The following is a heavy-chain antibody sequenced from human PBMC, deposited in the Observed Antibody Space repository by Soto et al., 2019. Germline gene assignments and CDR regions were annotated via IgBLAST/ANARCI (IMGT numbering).Heavy chain of an antibody. V-gene: IGHV1-58*02. J-gene: IGHJ5*02. CDR3: AADPKYDYDSSGVPAFDP. Sequence: SVKVSCKASGFTFTSSAMQWVRQARGQRLEWIGWIVVGSGNTNYAQKFQERVTITRDMSTSTAYMELSSLRSEDTAVYYCAADPKYDYDSSGVPAFDPWGQGTLVTVSS. D-gene: IGHD3-22*01. CDR2: IVVGSGNT. CDR1: GFTFTSSA.